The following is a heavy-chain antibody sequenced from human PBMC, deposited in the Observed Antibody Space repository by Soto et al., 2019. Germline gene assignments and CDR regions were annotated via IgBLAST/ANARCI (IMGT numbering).Heavy chain of an antibody. D-gene: IGHD3-3*01. CDR3: ARDRRITIFGDYYYYYDMDV. Sequence: GGSLRLSCAASGFTFCDYYMNWVRQAPGKGLEWVSSISSSSTIYYADSVKGRLTISRDNAKNSLYLQMNSLRAEDTAVYYCARDRRITIFGDYYYYYDMDVWGQGTTVTV. V-gene: IGHV3-11*04. CDR1: GFTFCDYY. J-gene: IGHJ6*02. CDR2: ISSSSTI.